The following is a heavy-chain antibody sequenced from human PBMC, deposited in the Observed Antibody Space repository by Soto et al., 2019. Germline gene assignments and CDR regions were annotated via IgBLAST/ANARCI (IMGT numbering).Heavy chain of an antibody. D-gene: IGHD1-26*01. CDR2: IYYTGST. J-gene: IGHJ4*02. Sequence: LTCTVSGGSIYTGGFYWSWIRQLPGKGLEWLGYIYYTGSTQYTPSLKSRLSISTDTSDNQFSLRLNSVTAADTAVYYCATSLVTSRARVDYWGQGTPVTVSS. V-gene: IGHV4-31*03. CDR3: ATSLVTSRARVDY. CDR1: GGSIYTGGFY.